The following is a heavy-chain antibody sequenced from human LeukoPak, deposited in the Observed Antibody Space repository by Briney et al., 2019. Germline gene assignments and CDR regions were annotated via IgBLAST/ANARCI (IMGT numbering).Heavy chain of an antibody. J-gene: IGHJ1*01. V-gene: IGHV4-38-2*02. CDR2: INHSGST. CDR1: GYSISSGYY. D-gene: IGHD3-3*01. CDR3: ARQSGYRPAEYFQH. Sequence: PSETLSLTCTVSGYSISSGYYWGWIRQPPGKGLEWIGSINHSGSTYYNPSLKSRVTISVDTSKNQFSLKLSSVTAADTAVYYCARQSGYRPAEYFQHWGQGTLVTVSS.